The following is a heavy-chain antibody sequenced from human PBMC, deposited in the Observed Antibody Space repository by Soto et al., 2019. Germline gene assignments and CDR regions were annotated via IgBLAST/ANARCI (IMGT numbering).Heavy chain of an antibody. Sequence: GASVKVSCKASGYSFANYVIYWVRQAPGQRLEWMGWINAGNGNTNYAQKFRGRVTMTRDTSTNTVHMELSSLRSEDTAVYFCARELGGTTVNTLFDHWGQGTVVTVSS. CDR1: GYSFANYV. V-gene: IGHV1-3*01. J-gene: IGHJ4*02. CDR3: ARELGGTTVNTLFDH. CDR2: INAGNGNT. D-gene: IGHD4-17*01.